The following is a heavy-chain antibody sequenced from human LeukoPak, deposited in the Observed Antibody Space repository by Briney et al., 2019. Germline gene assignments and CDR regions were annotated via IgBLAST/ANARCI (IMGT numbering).Heavy chain of an antibody. J-gene: IGHJ4*02. CDR2: IIPIFGTA. Sequence: SVKVSCKASGGTFSSYAISWVRQAPGQGLEWMGGIIPIFGTANYAQKFQGRVTITADESTSTAYMELSSLRSEDTAVYYCARESLLRDYYDSSGYHYFDYWGQGTLVTVSS. D-gene: IGHD3-22*01. V-gene: IGHV1-69*13. CDR3: ARESLLRDYYDSSGYHYFDY. CDR1: GGTFSSYA.